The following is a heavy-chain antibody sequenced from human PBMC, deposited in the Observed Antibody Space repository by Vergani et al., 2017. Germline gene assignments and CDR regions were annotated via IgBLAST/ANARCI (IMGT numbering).Heavy chain of an antibody. Sequence: EVQLVESGGGLVKPGGSLRLSCAASGFTFSTYSMNWVRQAPGKGLEWVSTINSRSNYIHYEESVKGRFIISIDNANNSVYLQMNSLRVEDTAVYYCATDKMIGRWMQFVYWGQGTLVSVSS. J-gene: IGHJ4*02. CDR3: ATDKMIGRWMQFVY. CDR1: GFTFSTYS. V-gene: IGHV3-21*01. CDR2: INSRSNYI. D-gene: IGHD5-24*01.